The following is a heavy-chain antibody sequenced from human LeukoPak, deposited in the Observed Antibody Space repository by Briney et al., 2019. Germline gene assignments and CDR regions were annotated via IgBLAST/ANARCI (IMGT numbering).Heavy chain of an antibody. CDR1: GGSISSSSYY. Sequence: PSETLSLTCTVSGGSISSSSYYWGWIRQPPGKGLEWIGSIYYSGSTYYNPSLKSRVTISVDTSKNQFSLKLSSVTAADTAVYYCARRAEMFGKYSGYDSYWFDPWGQGTLVTVSS. CDR3: ARRAEMFGKYSGYDSYWFDP. J-gene: IGHJ5*02. CDR2: IYYSGST. D-gene: IGHD5-12*01. V-gene: IGHV4-39*01.